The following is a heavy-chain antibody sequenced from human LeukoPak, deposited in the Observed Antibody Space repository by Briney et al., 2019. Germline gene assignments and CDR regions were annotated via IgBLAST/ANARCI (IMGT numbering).Heavy chain of an antibody. V-gene: IGHV4-39*07. Sequence: KPSETLSLTCTVSGGSISTNTYYWGWIRQPPGKGLEWIGNIYYIGSTNYNPSLKSRVTISVDTSKNQFSLKLSSVTAADTAVYYCARGSGGQYDAFDIWGQGTMVTVSS. CDR2: IYYIGST. CDR3: ARGSGGQYDAFDI. CDR1: GGSISTNTYY. J-gene: IGHJ3*02. D-gene: IGHD2-8*02.